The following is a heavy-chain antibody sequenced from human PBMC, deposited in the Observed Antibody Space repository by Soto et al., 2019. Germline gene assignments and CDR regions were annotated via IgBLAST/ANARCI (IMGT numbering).Heavy chain of an antibody. J-gene: IGHJ5*02. CDR1: GFTFSDYS. Sequence: EVQLVESGGGLVKPGGSLRLSCAASGFTFSDYSMNWVRQAPGKGLEWVSSISRSSSYIYYADSVKGRFTISRDNAENSLYLQMNSLRAEDTAVYYCARVAPPYGFWSGYIGNWFDPWGQGTLVTVSS. D-gene: IGHD3-3*01. V-gene: IGHV3-21*01. CDR3: ARVAPPYGFWSGYIGNWFDP. CDR2: ISRSSSYI.